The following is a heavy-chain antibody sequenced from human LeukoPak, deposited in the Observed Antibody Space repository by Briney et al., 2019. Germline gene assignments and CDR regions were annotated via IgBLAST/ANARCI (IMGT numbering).Heavy chain of an antibody. CDR2: IWYDGSNK. CDR1: GFTFSSYG. CDR3: ARGVVSPRGGYYGMDV. D-gene: IGHD3-16*01. J-gene: IGHJ6*02. Sequence: GRSLRLSCAASGFTFSSYGMHWVRQAPGKGLEWVAVIWYDGSNKYYADSVKGRFTISRDNSKNTLYLQMNSLRAEDTAVYYCARGVVSPRGGYYGMDVWGQGTTVTVSS. V-gene: IGHV3-33*01.